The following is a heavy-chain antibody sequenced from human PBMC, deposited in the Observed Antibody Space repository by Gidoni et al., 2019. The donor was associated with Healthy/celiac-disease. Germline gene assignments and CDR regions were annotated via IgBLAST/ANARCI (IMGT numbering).Heavy chain of an antibody. Sequence: QVQLQESGPGLVKPSETLSLTCTVSCGSISSYYWSWIRQPPGKGLEWIGYIYYSGSTNYNPSLKSRVTISVDTSKNQFSLKLSSVTAADTAVYYCARTHSYGFSPFDYWGQGTLVTVSS. CDR3: ARTHSYGFSPFDY. J-gene: IGHJ4*02. D-gene: IGHD5-18*01. CDR2: IYYSGST. CDR1: CGSISSYY. V-gene: IGHV4-59*01.